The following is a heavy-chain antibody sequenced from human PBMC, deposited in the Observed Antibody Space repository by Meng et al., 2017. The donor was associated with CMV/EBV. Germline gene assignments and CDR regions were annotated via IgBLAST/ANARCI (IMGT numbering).Heavy chain of an antibody. D-gene: IGHD6-19*01. J-gene: IGHJ6*02. CDR2: IRSKAYGGTT. V-gene: IGHV3-49*04. CDR3: TRDFGGWYDLLRYGMDV. Sequence: GESLKISCTASGFTFGDYAMSWVRQAPGKGLEWVGFIRSKAYGGTTEYAASVKGRFTISRDDSKSIAYLQMNSLKTEDTAVYYCTRDFGGWYDLLRYGMDVWGQGTTVTVSS. CDR1: GFTFGDYA.